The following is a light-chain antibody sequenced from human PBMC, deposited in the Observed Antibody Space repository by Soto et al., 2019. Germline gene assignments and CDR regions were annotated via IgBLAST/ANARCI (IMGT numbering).Light chain of an antibody. Sequence: QSVLTQPPSVSGAQGQRVTLSCTGNTSNFGAGYDVHWYHQLPGAAPKLVIFGNRNRPSGVPERFSGSKSGTSASLAITGLQAEDEADYYCQAYDYSLTASVFGGGTKLTVL. CDR1: TSNFGAGYD. CDR3: QAYDYSLTASV. V-gene: IGLV1-40*01. CDR2: GNR. J-gene: IGLJ3*02.